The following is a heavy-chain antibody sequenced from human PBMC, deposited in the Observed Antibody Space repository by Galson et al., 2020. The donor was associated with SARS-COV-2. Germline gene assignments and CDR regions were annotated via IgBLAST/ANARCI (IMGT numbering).Heavy chain of an antibody. Sequence: SQTLSLTCTVSGGSISSSSYYWGWIRQPPGKGLEWIGSFSYSGSTYYNPSLKSRVTISVDTSRNQFSLKLISATAADTAVYYCARHRVSGEVPAALYYWGQGTLVTVSS. CDR2: FSYSGST. CDR1: GGSISSSSYY. V-gene: IGHV4-39*01. D-gene: IGHD2-2*01. J-gene: IGHJ4*02. CDR3: ARHRVSGEVPAALYY.